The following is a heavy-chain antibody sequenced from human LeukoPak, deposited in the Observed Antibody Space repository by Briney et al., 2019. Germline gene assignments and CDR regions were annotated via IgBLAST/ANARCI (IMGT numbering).Heavy chain of an antibody. CDR2: ISAYNGNT. Sequence: ASVKVSCKASGYTFTSYGISWVRQAPGQGLEWMGWISAYNGNTNYAQKLQGRVTMTTDTSTSTAHMELRSLRSDDTAVYYCARDLLRENFDYWGQGTLVTVSS. D-gene: IGHD4-17*01. V-gene: IGHV1-18*01. CDR3: ARDLLRENFDY. J-gene: IGHJ4*02. CDR1: GYTFTSYG.